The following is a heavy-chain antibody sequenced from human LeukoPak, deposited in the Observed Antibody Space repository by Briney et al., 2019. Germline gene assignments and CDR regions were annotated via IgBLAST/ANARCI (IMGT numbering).Heavy chain of an antibody. V-gene: IGHV3-23*01. CDR3: AKDRHYYDSSGYYGLGY. D-gene: IGHD3-22*01. J-gene: IGHJ4*02. CDR2: ISGSGGSI. Sequence: PGGSLRLSCAASGFTFSSYAMSWVRQAPGKGVEWVSAISGSGGSIYYADSVKGRFTISRDNSKNTLYLQMNSLRAEDTAVYYCAKDRHYYDSSGYYGLGYWGQGTLVTVSS. CDR1: GFTFSSYA.